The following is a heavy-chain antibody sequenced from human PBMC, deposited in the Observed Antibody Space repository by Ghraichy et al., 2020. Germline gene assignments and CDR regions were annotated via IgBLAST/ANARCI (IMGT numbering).Heavy chain of an antibody. J-gene: IGHJ3*02. D-gene: IGHD3-22*01. CDR1: GGSISSGGYY. Sequence: SETLSLTCTVSGGSISSGGYYWSWIRQHPGKGLEGIGYIYYSGSTYYNPSLKSRVTISVDTSKNQFSLKLSSVTAADTAVYYCARDGVDSSGGRVGAFDIWGHGTMVTVSS. V-gene: IGHV4-31*03. CDR3: ARDGVDSSGGRVGAFDI. CDR2: IYYSGST.